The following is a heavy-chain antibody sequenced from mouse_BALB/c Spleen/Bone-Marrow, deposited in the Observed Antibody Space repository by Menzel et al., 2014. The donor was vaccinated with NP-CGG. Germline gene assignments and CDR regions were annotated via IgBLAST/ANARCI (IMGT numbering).Heavy chain of an antibody. CDR3: SRGYRYDTWFSY. D-gene: IGHD2-14*01. J-gene: IGHJ3*01. CDR1: GYSITSDYA. CDR2: ISYSGFT. V-gene: IGHV3-2*02. Sequence: VQLQQSGPGLVKPSQSLSLTCTVTGYSITSDYAWNWIRQFPGNKLEWMGYISYSGFTSYNPSLKSRISITRDTSKNQFFLQLNSVTTEDTATYYCSRGYRYDTWFSYWGQGTLVTVSA.